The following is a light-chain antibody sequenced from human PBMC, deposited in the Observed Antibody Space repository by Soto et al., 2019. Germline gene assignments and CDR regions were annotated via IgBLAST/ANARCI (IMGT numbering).Light chain of an antibody. CDR1: QSLSSSH. J-gene: IGKJ1*01. Sequence: EIVLTQSPGTLSLSPGERATLSCRASQSLSSSHLAWYQQKPGQAPRPLIYGASSRATGIPDRFSGSGSGTDFTLIISRLEPEDFAMYYCQQYDTSPRTFGQGTKVEIK. CDR3: QQYDTSPRT. V-gene: IGKV3-20*01. CDR2: GAS.